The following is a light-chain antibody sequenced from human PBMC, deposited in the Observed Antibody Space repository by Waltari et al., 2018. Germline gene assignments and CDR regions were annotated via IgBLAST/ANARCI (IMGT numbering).Light chain of an antibody. CDR1: QSISSW. Sequence: DIQMTQSPSTLSASVGDRVPITCRARQSISSWLAWYQQKPGKAPKLLIYKASSLESGVPSRFSGSGSGTEFTLTISSLQPDDFATYYCQQYNSYPALTFGGGTKVEIK. J-gene: IGKJ4*01. CDR2: KAS. V-gene: IGKV1-5*03. CDR3: QQYNSYPALT.